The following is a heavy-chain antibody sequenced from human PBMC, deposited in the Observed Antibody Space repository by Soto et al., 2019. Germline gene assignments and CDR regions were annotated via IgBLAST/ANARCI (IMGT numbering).Heavy chain of an antibody. CDR2: IYYSGST. D-gene: IGHD4-17*01. CDR1: GGSISSGDYY. CDR3: ARDSYGGQSYYYYGMDV. V-gene: IGHV4-30-4*01. Sequence: PSETLSLTCTVSGGSISSGDYYWSWIRQPPGKGLEWIGYIYYSGSTYYNPSLKSRVTISVDTSKNQFSLKLSSVTAADTAVYYCARDSYGGQSYYYYGMDVWAQGTTVTVSS. J-gene: IGHJ6*02.